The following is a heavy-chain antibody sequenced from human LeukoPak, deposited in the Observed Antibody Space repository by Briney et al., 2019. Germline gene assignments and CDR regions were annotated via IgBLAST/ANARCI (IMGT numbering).Heavy chain of an antibody. D-gene: IGHD5-12*01. CDR2: INHSGNT. CDR3: ARGGGQWLRSYYFDY. CDR1: GGSFSGYY. Sequence: SETLSLTCAAYGGSFSGYYWTWIRQSQGKGLEWIGEINHSGNTNYNPSLKSRVTISVDTSKKHFSLTVRSVTAADTAVYYCARGGGQWLRSYYFDYWGQGALVTVSS. V-gene: IGHV4-34*01. J-gene: IGHJ4*02.